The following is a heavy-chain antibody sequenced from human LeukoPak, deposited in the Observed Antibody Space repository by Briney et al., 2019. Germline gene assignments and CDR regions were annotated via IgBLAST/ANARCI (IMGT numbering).Heavy chain of an antibody. D-gene: IGHD3-22*01. CDR1: GFTFSSYG. Sequence: GRSLRLSCAASGFTFSSYGMHWVRQAPGKGLEWVAVISYDGSNKYYADSVKGRFTISRDNSKNTLYLQMNSLRAEDTAVYYCAKDLSPRTTMIVVVITLDYWGQGTLVTVSS. CDR3: AKDLSPRTTMIVVVITLDY. J-gene: IGHJ4*02. V-gene: IGHV3-30*18. CDR2: ISYDGSNK.